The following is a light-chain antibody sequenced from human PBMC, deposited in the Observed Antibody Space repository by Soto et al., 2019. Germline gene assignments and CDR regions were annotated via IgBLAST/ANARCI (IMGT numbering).Light chain of an antibody. CDR3: LQCKSFPYT. CDR2: AAS. V-gene: IGKV1-12*01. CDR1: QNLFSW. Sequence: DIQMTQSPSSVSASVGDRVTITCRATQNLFSWLAWYQQKPGKAPKVLIYAASSLQSGVPSRFSGRGSGTDVTPTISSLQTEDSPHYYCLQCKSFPYTFGQGPKPETK. J-gene: IGKJ2*01.